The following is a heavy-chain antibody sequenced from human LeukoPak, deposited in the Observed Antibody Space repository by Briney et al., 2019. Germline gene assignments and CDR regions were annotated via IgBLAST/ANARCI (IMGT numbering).Heavy chain of an antibody. V-gene: IGHV3-49*04. CDR1: GFTFGDYA. Sequence: GGSLRLSCTASGFTFGDYAMSWVRQAPGKGPEWVGFIRSKAYGGTTEYAASVKGRFTISRDDSKSIAYLQMNSLKTEDTAVYYCTSSDDFWSGYYQGNYFDYWGQGTLVTVSS. CDR2: IRSKAYGGTT. J-gene: IGHJ4*02. CDR3: TSSDDFWSGYYQGNYFDY. D-gene: IGHD3-3*01.